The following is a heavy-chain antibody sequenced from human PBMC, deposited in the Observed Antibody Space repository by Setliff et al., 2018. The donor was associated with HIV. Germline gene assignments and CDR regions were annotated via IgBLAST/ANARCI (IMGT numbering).Heavy chain of an antibody. CDR1: GGSFSDYY. CDR2: IYYTGNS. CDR3: ARHSSLEPFFDY. V-gene: IGHV4-39*01. J-gene: IGHJ4*02. Sequence: PSETLSLTCALYGGSFSDYYWGWIRQPPGRGLEWIGSIYYTGNSYYNPSLKTRLPISIDTSKNQFSLKLNSVTAADTAVYYCARHSSLEPFFDYWGQGRLVTVSS. D-gene: IGHD1-1*01.